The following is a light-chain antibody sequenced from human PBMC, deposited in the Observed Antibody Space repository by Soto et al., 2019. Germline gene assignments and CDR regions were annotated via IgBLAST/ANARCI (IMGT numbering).Light chain of an antibody. CDR3: LQDFKYPRT. J-gene: IGKJ1*01. Sequence: AIQMTQSPSSLSVSVGDRVTITCRASQDISTELGWNQQKPGKAPRLLIYGAFSLQSGVPSRFSGSGSGTEFTLTISSLQPDDFATYYCLQDFKYPRTFGQGTKVEVK. CDR2: GAF. CDR1: QDISTE. V-gene: IGKV1-6*01.